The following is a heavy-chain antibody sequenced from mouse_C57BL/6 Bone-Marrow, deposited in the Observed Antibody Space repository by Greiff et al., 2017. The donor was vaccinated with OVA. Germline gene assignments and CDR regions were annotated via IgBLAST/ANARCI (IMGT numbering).Heavy chain of an antibody. D-gene: IGHD1-1*01. CDR1: GYTFTSYW. J-gene: IGHJ4*01. V-gene: IGHV1-59*01. CDR3: ARGGATVDAMDY. Sequence: VQLQQPGAELVRPGTSVKLSCKASGYTFTSYWMHWVKQRPGQGLEWIGVIDPSDSYTNYNQKFKGKATLTVDTSSSTAYMQLSSLTSEDSAVYYCARGGATVDAMDYWGQGTSVTVSS. CDR2: IDPSDSYT.